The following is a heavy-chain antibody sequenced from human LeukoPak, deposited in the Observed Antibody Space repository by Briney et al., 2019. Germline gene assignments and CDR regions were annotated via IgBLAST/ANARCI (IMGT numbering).Heavy chain of an antibody. CDR2: FDPEDGET. Sequence: GASVKVSCKVSGYTLTEVSMHWVRQAPGKGLEWMGGFDPEDGETIYAQKFQGRVTMTEDTSTDTAYMELSSLRSEDTAVYYCATERDYYDSSGYRPGFDYWGQGTLVTVSS. CDR3: ATERDYYDSSGYRPGFDY. J-gene: IGHJ4*02. V-gene: IGHV1-24*01. D-gene: IGHD3-22*01. CDR1: GYTLTEVS.